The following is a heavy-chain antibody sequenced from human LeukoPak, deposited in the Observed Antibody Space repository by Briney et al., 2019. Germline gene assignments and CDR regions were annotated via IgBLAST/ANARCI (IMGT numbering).Heavy chain of an antibody. J-gene: IGHJ6*02. CDR1: GFTLSDYY. D-gene: IGHD3-3*01. CDR2: ITSSGSTI. CDR3: ARSSRPFWSGSYYYGMDV. Sequence: GGSLRLSCAASGFTLSDYYMSWIRQAPGKGLEWISYITSSGSTIYYADSVKGRFTISRDNAKNSLYLQMNSLRAEDTAVYYCARSSRPFWSGSYYYGMDVWGQGTTVTVSS. V-gene: IGHV3-11*01.